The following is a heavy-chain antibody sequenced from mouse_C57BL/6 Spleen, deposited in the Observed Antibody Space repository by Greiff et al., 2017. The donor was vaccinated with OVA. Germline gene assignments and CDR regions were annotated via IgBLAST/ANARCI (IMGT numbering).Heavy chain of an antibody. D-gene: IGHD2-2*01. CDR1: GFTFSDFY. Sequence: EVQLVESGGGLVQSGRSLRLSCATSGFTFSDFYMEWVRQAPGKGLEWIAASRNKANDYTTEYSASVKGRVIVSRDTSQSILYLQMNALRAEDTAIYYCARDAFYGYDGWYFDVWGTGTTVTVSS. CDR3: ARDAFYGYDGWYFDV. J-gene: IGHJ1*03. CDR2: SRNKANDYTT. V-gene: IGHV7-1*01.